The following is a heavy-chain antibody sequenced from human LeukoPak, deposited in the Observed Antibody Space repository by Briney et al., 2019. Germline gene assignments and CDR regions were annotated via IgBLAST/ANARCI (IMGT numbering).Heavy chain of an antibody. D-gene: IGHD1-26*01. CDR1: GFTFSDYY. CDR3: ARCIVGATAPPDY. CDR2: ISSSGSTI. Sequence: GGSLRLSCAASGFTFSDYYMSWIRQAPGKGLEWVSYISSSGSTIYYADSVKGRFTISRDNAKNSLYLQMNGLRAEDTAVYYCARCIVGATAPPDYWGQGTLVTVSS. V-gene: IGHV3-11*01. J-gene: IGHJ4*02.